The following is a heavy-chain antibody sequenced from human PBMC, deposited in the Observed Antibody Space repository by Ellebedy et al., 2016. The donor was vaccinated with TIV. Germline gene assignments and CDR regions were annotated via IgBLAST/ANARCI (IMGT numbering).Heavy chain of an antibody. CDR2: IYYSGST. Sequence: SETLSLXXTVSGGSISSSSYYWGWIRQPPGKGLEWIGSIYYSGSTYYNPSLKSRVTISVDTSKNQFSLKLSSVTAADTAVYYCALNPFMVRGVHYYYYGMDVWGQGTTVTVSS. V-gene: IGHV4-39*07. CDR3: ALNPFMVRGVHYYYYGMDV. J-gene: IGHJ6*02. D-gene: IGHD3-10*01. CDR1: GGSISSSSYY.